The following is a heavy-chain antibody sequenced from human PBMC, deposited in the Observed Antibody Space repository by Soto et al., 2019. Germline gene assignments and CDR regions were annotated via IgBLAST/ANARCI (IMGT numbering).Heavy chain of an antibody. Sequence: PGGSLRLSCAASGFTVSSYYMNWVRLVPEKGLEWVSVIYSSGPTFYADSVRGRFTISRDNSKNTLYLQMNSLRVEDTAVYSCARAFGGSYDYWGQGTLVTVSS. CDR3: ARAFGGSYDY. D-gene: IGHD1-26*01. CDR1: GFTVSSYY. V-gene: IGHV3-53*01. J-gene: IGHJ4*02. CDR2: IYSSGPT.